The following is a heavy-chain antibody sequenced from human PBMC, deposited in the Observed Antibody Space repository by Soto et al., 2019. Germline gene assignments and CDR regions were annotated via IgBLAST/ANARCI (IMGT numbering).Heavy chain of an antibody. V-gene: IGHV3-64D*06. J-gene: IGHJ5*02. Sequence: GGSLRLSCSASGFTFSSYAMHWVRQAPGKGLEYVSAISSNGGSTYYADSVKGRFTISRDNSKNTLCLQMSSLRAEDTAVYYCVKEGYYYDSSGYYYGWFDPWGQGTLVTV. CDR1: GFTFSSYA. D-gene: IGHD3-22*01. CDR2: ISSNGGST. CDR3: VKEGYYYDSSGYYYGWFDP.